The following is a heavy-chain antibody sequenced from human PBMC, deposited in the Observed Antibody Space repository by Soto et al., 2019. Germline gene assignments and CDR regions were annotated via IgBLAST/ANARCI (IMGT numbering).Heavy chain of an antibody. V-gene: IGHV4-30-4*01. CDR2: IYKSATT. CDR3: ARGRYCLTGRCFPNWFDS. CDR1: GDSISNLDYF. J-gene: IGHJ5*01. D-gene: IGHD7-27*01. Sequence: SETLSLTCSVSGDSISNLDYFWAWIRQPPGQALEYIGYIYKSATTYYNPSSESRVAISVDTSKSQFSLNVTSVTAADTAVYFCARGRYCLTGRCFPNWFDSWGQGALVTVSS.